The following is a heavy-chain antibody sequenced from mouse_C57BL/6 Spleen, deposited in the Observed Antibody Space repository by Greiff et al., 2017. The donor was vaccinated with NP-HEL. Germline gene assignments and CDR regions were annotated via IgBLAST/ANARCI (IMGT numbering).Heavy chain of an antibody. V-gene: IGHV3-6*01. CDR3: ARGRPYDYDGFAY. Sequence: EVKLEESGPGLVKPSQSLSLTCSVTGYSITSGYYWNWFRQFPGNKLEWMGYISYDGSNNYNPSLKNRISITLVTSKNQFFLKLNSVTTEDTATDYCARGRPYDYDGFAYWGQGTLVTVSA. CDR2: ISYDGSN. CDR1: GYSITSGYY. D-gene: IGHD2-4*01. J-gene: IGHJ3*01.